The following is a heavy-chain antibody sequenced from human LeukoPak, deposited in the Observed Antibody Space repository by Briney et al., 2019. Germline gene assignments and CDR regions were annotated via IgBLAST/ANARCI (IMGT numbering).Heavy chain of an antibody. Sequence: GGSLRLSCAASGFTFSSYSMNWVRQAPGKGLEWVSSISSSSSYIYYADSVKGRFTISRDNAKNSLYLQMNSLRVEDTAVYYCARGKMARTMGYDAFDIWGQGTMVTVSS. J-gene: IGHJ3*02. CDR3: ARGKMARTMGYDAFDI. V-gene: IGHV3-21*01. CDR1: GFTFSSYS. CDR2: ISSSSSYI. D-gene: IGHD5-24*01.